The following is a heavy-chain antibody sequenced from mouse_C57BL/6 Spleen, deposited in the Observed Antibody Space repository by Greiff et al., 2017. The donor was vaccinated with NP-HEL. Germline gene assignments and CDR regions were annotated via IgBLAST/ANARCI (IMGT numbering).Heavy chain of an antibody. Sequence: QVQLQQPGAELVRPGSSVKLSCKASGYTFTSYWMDWVKQRPGQGLEWIGNIYPSDSETHYNQKFKDKATLTVDKSSSTAYMQLSSLTSEDATDYYCASGGTAQVPAYWGQGTLVTVSA. V-gene: IGHV1-61*01. D-gene: IGHD3-2*02. J-gene: IGHJ3*01. CDR1: GYTFTSYW. CDR2: IYPSDSET. CDR3: ASGGTAQVPAY.